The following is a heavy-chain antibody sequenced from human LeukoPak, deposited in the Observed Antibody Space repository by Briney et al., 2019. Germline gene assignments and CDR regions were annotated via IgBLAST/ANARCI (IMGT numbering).Heavy chain of an antibody. CDR2: ISSDGNTK. CDR3: AKEGSADYLSFDH. CDR1: GFTVSNNY. V-gene: IGHV3-30*18. Sequence: PGGSLRLSCAASGFTVSNNYMSWVRQAPGKGLEWVAAISSDGNTKYYSDSVKGRFTISRDNSKNVMSLQMDSLTREDTAVYYCAKEGSADYLSFDHWGQGTLVTVSS. D-gene: IGHD3-10*01. J-gene: IGHJ4*02.